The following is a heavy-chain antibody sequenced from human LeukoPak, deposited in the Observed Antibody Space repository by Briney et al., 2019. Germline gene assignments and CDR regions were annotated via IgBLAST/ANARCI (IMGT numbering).Heavy chain of an antibody. V-gene: IGHV3-11*01. CDR3: ARFPAAAPYGMDV. CDR2: VSSSGSTI. D-gene: IGHD6-13*01. J-gene: IGHJ6*02. CDR1: GFTFSDYY. Sequence: GGSLRLSCAASGFTFSDYYMSRIRQAPGKGLEWVSYVSSSGSTIYYADSVKGRFTISRDNAKNSLYLQMNSLRAEDTAVYYCARFPAAAPYGMDVWGQGTTVTVSS.